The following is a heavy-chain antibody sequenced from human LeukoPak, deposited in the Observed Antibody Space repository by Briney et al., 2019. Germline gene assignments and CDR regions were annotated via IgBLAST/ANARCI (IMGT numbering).Heavy chain of an antibody. Sequence: PSETLSLTCTVSGGSISSSSYYWGWIRQPPGKGLEWIGSIYYSGSTYYNPSLKSRVTISVDTSNNQFSLRLSSVTAADTAVYYCAKTLSGSYFWGQGTLVTVSS. CDR2: IYYSGST. V-gene: IGHV4-39*01. J-gene: IGHJ4*02. D-gene: IGHD1-26*01. CDR3: AKTLSGSYF. CDR1: GGSISSSSYY.